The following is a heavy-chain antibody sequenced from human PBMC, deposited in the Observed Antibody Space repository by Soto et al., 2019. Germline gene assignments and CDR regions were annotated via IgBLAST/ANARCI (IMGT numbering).Heavy chain of an antibody. CDR2: IRSKAYGGTT. CDR3: TRDSYDSVLRFLEWPPSNYYYYYMDV. V-gene: IGHV3-49*03. D-gene: IGHD3-3*01. CDR1: GFSFSSYA. Sequence: PGGSLRLSCTASGFSFSSYAMYWFRQPPGKGLEWVGFIRSKAYGGTTEYAASVKGRFTISRDDSKSIAYLQMNSPKTEDTAVYYCTRDSYDSVLRFLEWPPSNYYYYYMDVWGKGTTVTVSS. J-gene: IGHJ6*03.